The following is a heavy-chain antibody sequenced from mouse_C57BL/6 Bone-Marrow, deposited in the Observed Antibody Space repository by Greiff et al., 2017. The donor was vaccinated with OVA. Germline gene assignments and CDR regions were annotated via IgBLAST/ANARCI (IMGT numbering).Heavy chain of an antibody. Sequence: QVQLKESGAELARPGASVKMSCKASGYTFTSYTMHWVKQRPGQGLEWIGYINPSSGYTKYNQKFKDKATLTADKSSSTAYMQLSSLTSEDSAVYYCARKRDSPWFAYWGQGTLVTVSA. D-gene: IGHD3-2*01. CDR3: ARKRDSPWFAY. J-gene: IGHJ3*01. CDR2: INPSSGYT. CDR1: GYTFTSYT. V-gene: IGHV1-4*01.